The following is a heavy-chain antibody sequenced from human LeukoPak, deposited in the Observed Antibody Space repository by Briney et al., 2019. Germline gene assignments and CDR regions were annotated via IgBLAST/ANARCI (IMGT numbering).Heavy chain of an antibody. Sequence: GGSLRLSCAASGFTVSTNYVSWVRQAPGKGLGWVSVIYSGGSTDYAGSVKGRCTISRDNSKNTLYLQMKSLRTEDTAVYYCARASARNSHFDHWGQGTLVTVSS. CDR3: ARASARNSHFDH. D-gene: IGHD1-7*01. J-gene: IGHJ4*02. CDR1: GFTVSTNY. V-gene: IGHV3-53*01. CDR2: IYSGGST.